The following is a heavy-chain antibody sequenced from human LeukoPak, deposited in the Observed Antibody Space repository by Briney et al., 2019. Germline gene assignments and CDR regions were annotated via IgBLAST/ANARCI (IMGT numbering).Heavy chain of an antibody. J-gene: IGHJ6*02. CDR2: ISYDGSNK. Sequence: GGSLRLSCAASGFTFGSYAMHWVRQAPGKGLEWVAVISYDGSNKYYADSVKGRFTISRDNSKNTLYLQMNSLRAEDTAVYYCARDTDGELLDYYYGMDVWGQGTTVTVSS. V-gene: IGHV3-30-3*01. D-gene: IGHD3-10*01. CDR1: GFTFGSYA. CDR3: ARDTDGELLDYYYGMDV.